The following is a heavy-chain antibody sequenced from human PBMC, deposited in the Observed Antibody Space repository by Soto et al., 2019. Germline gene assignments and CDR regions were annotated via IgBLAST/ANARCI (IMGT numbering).Heavy chain of an antibody. CDR1: GFTFSNYS. J-gene: IGHJ6*02. D-gene: IGHD6-6*01. CDR3: AKALQYSSSRDCFYYGMDV. Sequence: EVQLLESGGGLVQPGGSLRLSCAASGFTFSNYSMSWVRQAPGKGLEWVSGMNSGGRSYYADSVKCRFTISRDTSTNMLDLQMNSVRAEDTAVFYCAKALQYSSSRDCFYYGMDVWGQGTTVTVSS. V-gene: IGHV3-23*01. CDR2: MNSGGRS.